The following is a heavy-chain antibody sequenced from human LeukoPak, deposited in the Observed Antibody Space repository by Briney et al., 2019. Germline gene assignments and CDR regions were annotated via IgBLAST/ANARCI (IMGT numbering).Heavy chain of an antibody. CDR2: ISGSGGST. D-gene: IGHD3-10*01. V-gene: IGHV3-23*01. J-gene: IGHJ4*02. CDR3: AKDRHYGSGSGHFDY. CDR1: GFTFSSYA. Sequence: PGGSLRLSCAASGFTFSSYAMSWVRQAPGKGLEWVSAISGSGGSTYYADSVKGRFTISRDNSKNTLYLQMNSLRAEGTAVYYCAKDRHYGSGSGHFDYWGQGTLVTVSS.